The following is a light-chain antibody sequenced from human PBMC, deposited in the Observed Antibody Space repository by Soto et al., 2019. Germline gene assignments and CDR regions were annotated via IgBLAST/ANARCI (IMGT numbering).Light chain of an antibody. CDR2: GTS. J-gene: IGKJ1*01. CDR3: QQYDNSPT. Sequence: EIVLTQSPGTLSLSPGERATLSCRASQSVSSNLAWYQLKFGQAPRLLIYGTSTRATGIPARFSGSGSGTDFTLTISSLQSEDFAVYFCQQYDNSPTFGQGTKVDIK. V-gene: IGKV3D-15*01. CDR1: QSVSSN.